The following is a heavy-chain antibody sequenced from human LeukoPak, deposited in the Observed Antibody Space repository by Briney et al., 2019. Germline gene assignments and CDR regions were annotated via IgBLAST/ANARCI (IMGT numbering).Heavy chain of an antibody. V-gene: IGHV4-39*07. CDR1: GGSISSSSYY. J-gene: IGHJ4*02. Sequence: SETLSLTCTVSGGSISSSSYYWGWIRQPPGKGLEWIGSIYYSGSTYYNPSLKSRVTISVDTSKNQFSLKLSSVTAADTAVYYCARVGGIMITFGGVIGTYFDYWGQGTLVTVSS. CDR2: IYYSGST. CDR3: ARVGGIMITFGGVIGTYFDY. D-gene: IGHD3-16*02.